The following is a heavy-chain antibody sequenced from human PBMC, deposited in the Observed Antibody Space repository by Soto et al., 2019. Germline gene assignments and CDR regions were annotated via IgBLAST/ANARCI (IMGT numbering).Heavy chain of an antibody. J-gene: IGHJ6*02. CDR2: INTSGGST. CDR1: GYTFTSYY. V-gene: IGHV1-46*01. CDR3: ASDSQGPHYYGMDV. Sequence: ASVKVSCKSSGYTFTSYYMHWVRQTPGQGLKWMGIINTSGGSTSYAQRFQGRVTMTRDTSTSTVYMELSSLRSEYTAVYYCASDSQGPHYYGMDVWGQGTTVTVSS.